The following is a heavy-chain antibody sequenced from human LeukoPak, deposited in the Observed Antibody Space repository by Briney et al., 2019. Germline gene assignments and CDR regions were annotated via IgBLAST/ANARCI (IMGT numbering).Heavy chain of an antibody. CDR3: ARLMVGQAGVGATHFDY. V-gene: IGHV3-30*02. D-gene: IGHD1-26*01. CDR2: IRHDGTEK. J-gene: IGHJ4*02. CDR1: GFTFSHYG. Sequence: PGGSLRLSCVASGFTFSHYGMHWVRQAPGKGLEWLTFIRHDGTEKYYADSVKGRFTVSRDNSRNTLYLQVDSLGPEDTAVDYCARLMVGQAGVGATHFDYWGQGTLVSVSS.